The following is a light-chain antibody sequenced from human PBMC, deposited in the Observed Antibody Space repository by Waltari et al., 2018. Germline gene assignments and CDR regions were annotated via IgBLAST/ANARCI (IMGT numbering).Light chain of an antibody. CDR2: VAS. Sequence: DIQMTQSPSSLSASVGDRVTITCLASQDISNHLAWYQQKPGTVPKLLIYVASTLQSGDPTRFSGSGSGTDFTLTISSLQPEDVATYYCQKYNSAPLTFGPGTKVDIK. J-gene: IGKJ3*01. CDR3: QKYNSAPLT. CDR1: QDISNH. V-gene: IGKV1-27*01.